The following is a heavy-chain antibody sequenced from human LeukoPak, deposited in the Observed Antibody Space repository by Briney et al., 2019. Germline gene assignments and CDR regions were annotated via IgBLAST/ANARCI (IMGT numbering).Heavy chain of an antibody. CDR2: IYYSGST. Sequence: SETLSLTCTVSGGSISSSSYYWGWIRQPPGKGLEWIGSIYYSGSTYYNPSLKSRVTISVDTSKNQFSLKLSSVTAADTAVYYCANLLYYYGSGSYPLDYWGQGTLVTVSS. CDR3: ANLLYYYGSGSYPLDY. D-gene: IGHD3-10*01. V-gene: IGHV4-39*01. CDR1: GGSISSSSYY. J-gene: IGHJ4*02.